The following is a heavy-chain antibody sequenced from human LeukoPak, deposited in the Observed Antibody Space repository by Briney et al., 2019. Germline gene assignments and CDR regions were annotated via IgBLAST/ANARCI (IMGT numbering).Heavy chain of an antibody. J-gene: IGHJ4*02. V-gene: IGHV4-4*02. D-gene: IGHD3-10*01. Sequence: PSETLSLTCAVSGGSISSSNWWSWVRQPPGKGLEWIGEIYHSGSTNYNPSLKSRVTISVDTSKNQFSLKLSSVTAADTAVYYCARDPGLALNYWGQGTLVTVSS. CDR3: ARDPGLALNY. CDR2: IYHSGST. CDR1: GGSISSSNW.